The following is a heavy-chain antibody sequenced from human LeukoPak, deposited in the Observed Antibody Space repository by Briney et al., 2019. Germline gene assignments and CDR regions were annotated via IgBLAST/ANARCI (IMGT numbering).Heavy chain of an antibody. V-gene: IGHV3-7*01. CDR2: IKQDGSEK. CDR3: ARDRNHRSYCSGGSCYSVLDYFDY. J-gene: IGHJ4*02. D-gene: IGHD2-15*01. Sequence: PGGSLRLSCAASGFTFSSYWMSWVRQAPGKGLEWVANIKQDGSEKYYVDSVKGRFTISSDNAKNSLYLQMNSLRAEDTAVYYCARDRNHRSYCSGGSCYSVLDYFDYWGQGTLVTVSS. CDR1: GFTFSSYW.